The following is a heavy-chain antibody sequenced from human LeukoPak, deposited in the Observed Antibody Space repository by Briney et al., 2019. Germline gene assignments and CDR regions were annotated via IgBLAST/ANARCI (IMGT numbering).Heavy chain of an antibody. D-gene: IGHD6-19*01. J-gene: IGHJ4*02. CDR3: ARDVAAVAGHLFDY. CDR2: TIPIFGTA. Sequence: SVKVSCKASGGTFSSYAISWVRQAPGQGLEWMGGTIPIFGTANYAQKFQGRVTITADESTSTAYMELSSLRSEDTAVYYCARDVAAVAGHLFDYWGQGTLVTVSS. V-gene: IGHV1-69*13. CDR1: GGTFSSYA.